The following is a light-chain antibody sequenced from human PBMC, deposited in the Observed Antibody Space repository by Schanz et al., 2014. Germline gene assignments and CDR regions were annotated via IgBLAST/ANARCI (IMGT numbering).Light chain of an antibody. CDR2: GTS. V-gene: IGKV3-11*01. CDR3: QQYSNWPT. J-gene: IGKJ1*01. CDR1: QNVFSN. Sequence: EVVLTQSPGTLSVSPGGRVILSCRASQNVFSNVAWYQQKPGQGPRLLIYGTSNRATGIPARFSGSGSGTDFTLTISSLEPEDFAFYYCQQYSNWPTFGQGTKVEIK.